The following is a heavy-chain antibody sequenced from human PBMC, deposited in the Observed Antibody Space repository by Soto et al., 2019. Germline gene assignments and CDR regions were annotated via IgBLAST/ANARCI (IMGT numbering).Heavy chain of an antibody. D-gene: IGHD3-3*01. CDR2: ISAYNGNT. V-gene: IGHV1-18*01. J-gene: IGHJ4*02. CDR1: GYTFTSYG. CDR3: ARDWNDFWSGYYIGPDPKNDY. Sequence: GASVKVSCKASGYTFTSYGISWVRQAPGQGLEWMGWISAYNGNTNYAQKLQGRVTMTTDTSTSTAYMELRSLRSDDTAVYYCARDWNDFWSGYYIGPDPKNDYWGQGTLVTVSS.